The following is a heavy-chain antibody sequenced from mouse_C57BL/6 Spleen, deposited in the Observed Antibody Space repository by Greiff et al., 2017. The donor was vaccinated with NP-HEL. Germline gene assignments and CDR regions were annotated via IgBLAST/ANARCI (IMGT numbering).Heavy chain of an antibody. Sequence: VKLQESGAELVRPGASVTLSCKASGYTFTDYEMHWVKQTPVHGLEWIGAIDPETGGTAYNQKFKGKAILTADKSSSTAYMELRSLTSEDSAVYYCTYYDYPYWGQGTTLTVSS. CDR1: GYTFTDYE. J-gene: IGHJ2*01. CDR2: IDPETGGT. D-gene: IGHD2-4*01. CDR3: TYYDYPY. V-gene: IGHV1-15*01.